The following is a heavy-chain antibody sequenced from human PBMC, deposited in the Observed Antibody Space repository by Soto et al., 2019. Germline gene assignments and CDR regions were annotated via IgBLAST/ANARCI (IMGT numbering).Heavy chain of an antibody. CDR1: GYTFTDYW. Sequence: PGESLKISCKGSGYTFTDYWIGWVRQMPGKGLEWMGIIYPGDSNIRYSTSFQGQVTISVDKSISTAYLQWSSLKASDTAMYYCAXRGGGYGGYYYNYGLDVWGQGTTVTVSS. J-gene: IGHJ6*02. CDR2: IYPGDSNI. D-gene: IGHD5-12*01. CDR3: AXRGGGYGGYYYNYGLDV. V-gene: IGHV5-51*01.